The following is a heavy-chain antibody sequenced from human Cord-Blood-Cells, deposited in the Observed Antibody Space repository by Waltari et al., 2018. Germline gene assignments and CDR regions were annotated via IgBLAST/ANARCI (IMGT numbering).Heavy chain of an antibody. D-gene: IGHD3-16*01. CDR3: AREVGGASDY. V-gene: IGHV3-30-3*01. Sequence: QVQLVESGGGVVQPGRSLSLSCAASGFTFSSYAMHWVRQAPGKGLEWVAVISYDGSNKYYADSVKGRFTISRDNSKNTLYLQMNSLRAEDTAVYYCAREVGGASDYWGQGTLVTVSS. CDR1: GFTFSSYA. CDR2: ISYDGSNK. J-gene: IGHJ4*02.